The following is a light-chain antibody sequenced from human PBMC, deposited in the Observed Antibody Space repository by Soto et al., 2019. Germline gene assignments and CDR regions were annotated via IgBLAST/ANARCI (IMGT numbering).Light chain of an antibody. CDR2: EGS. J-gene: IGLJ3*02. CDR3: CSYAGSGTWV. V-gene: IGLV2-23*01. Sequence: QSALTQPASVSGSPGQSITISCTGTSSDVGTYNLVSWYQQHPGKAPKLMLYEGSKRPSGVSNRFSGSKSGNTASLTISGLQAEDEADYCCCSYAGSGTWVFGGGTKLTVL. CDR1: SSDVGTYNL.